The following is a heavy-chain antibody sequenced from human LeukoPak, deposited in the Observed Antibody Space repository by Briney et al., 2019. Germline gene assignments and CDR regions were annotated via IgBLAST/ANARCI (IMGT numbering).Heavy chain of an antibody. D-gene: IGHD5-12*01. J-gene: IGHJ3*01. Sequence: SETLSLTCTVSGGSISGYYWSWIRQPPGKGLEWMGYVYHRGTTNYNPSLKSRVIISVDTSKNQFSLRLSSATPADTALYYCARDRFDFPGAFDVWNLGTMVIVSS. V-gene: IGHV4-59*01. CDR2: VYHRGTT. CDR1: GGSISGYY. CDR3: ARDRFDFPGAFDV.